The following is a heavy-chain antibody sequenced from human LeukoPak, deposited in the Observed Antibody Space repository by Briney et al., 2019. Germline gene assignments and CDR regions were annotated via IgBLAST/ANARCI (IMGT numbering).Heavy chain of an antibody. V-gene: IGHV4-34*01. D-gene: IGHD3-22*01. J-gene: IGHJ4*02. Sequence: SETLSLTCAVYGGSFSGYYWSWIRQPPGKGLEWIGEINHSGSTNYNPSLKSRVTISVDTSKNQFSLKLTSVTAADTAVYYCARDSSGYYYSYYFDYWGQGTLVTVSS. CDR1: GGSFSGYY. CDR3: ARDSSGYYYSYYFDY. CDR2: INHSGST.